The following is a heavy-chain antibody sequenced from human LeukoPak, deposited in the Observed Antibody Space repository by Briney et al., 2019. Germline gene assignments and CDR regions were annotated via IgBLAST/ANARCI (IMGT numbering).Heavy chain of an antibody. V-gene: IGHV3-74*01. J-gene: IGHJ5*02. CDR1: GFTFSSYW. D-gene: IGHD3-3*01. CDR2: INSDGSST. CDR3: ARPIWSGYPNWFDP. Sequence: PGGSLSLSCAASGFTFSSYWMHWVRQAPGKGLVWVSRINSDGSSTSYADSVKGRFTISRDNAKNTLYLQMNSLRAEDTAVYYCARPIWSGYPNWFDPWGQGTLVTVSS.